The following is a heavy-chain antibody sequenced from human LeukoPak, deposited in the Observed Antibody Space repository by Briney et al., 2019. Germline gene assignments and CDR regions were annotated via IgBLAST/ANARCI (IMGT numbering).Heavy chain of an antibody. CDR3: ARAPTDCSSTSCYTAFVEDNWFDP. V-gene: IGHV3-33*01. CDR2: IWYDGSNK. CDR1: GFTFSSYG. J-gene: IGHJ5*02. Sequence: GGPLRLSCAASGFTFSSYGMHWVRQAPGKGLEWVAVIWYDGSNKYYADSVKGRFTISRDYSKNTLYLQINSLRAEDTAVYYCARAPTDCSSTSCYTAFVEDNWFDPWGQGALVTVSS. D-gene: IGHD2-2*02.